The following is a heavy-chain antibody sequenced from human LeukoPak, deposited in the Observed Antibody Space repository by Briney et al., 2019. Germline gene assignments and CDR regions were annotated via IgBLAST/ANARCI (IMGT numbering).Heavy chain of an antibody. CDR1: GFTFSSYS. CDR3: ARDLGGAIPSYFDY. D-gene: IGHD1-26*01. V-gene: IGHV3-48*02. J-gene: IGHJ4*02. Sequence: PGGSLRLSCAASGFTFSSYSMNWVRQAPGKGLEWVSYSSSSGSTIYYADPVKGRFTISRDNAKNSLYLQMNSLRDEDTAVYYCARDLGGAIPSYFDYWGQGTLVTVSS. CDR2: SSSSGSTI.